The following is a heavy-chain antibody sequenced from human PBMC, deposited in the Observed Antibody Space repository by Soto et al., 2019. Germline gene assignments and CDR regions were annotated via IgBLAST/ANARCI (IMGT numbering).Heavy chain of an antibody. J-gene: IGHJ5*02. V-gene: IGHV5-10-1*01. CDR2: IDPSDSYT. CDR3: AKFKGGSPGWFDP. Sequence: PGGSLKISCKGSGYSFTSYWSSWVRQMPGKGLEWMGRIDPSDSYTNYSPSFQGHVTISADKSISTAYLQWSSLKASDTAMYYCAKFKGGSPGWFDPWGQGTLVTVSS. CDR1: GYSFTSYW. D-gene: IGHD3-16*01.